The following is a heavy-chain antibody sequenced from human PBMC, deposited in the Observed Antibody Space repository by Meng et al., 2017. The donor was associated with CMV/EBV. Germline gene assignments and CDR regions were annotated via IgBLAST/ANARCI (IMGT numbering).Heavy chain of an antibody. CDR3: ALAALDLFDP. CDR1: GFTFSSYA. D-gene: IGHD6-6*01. V-gene: IGHV3-23*03. CDR2: IYSGGSST. J-gene: IGHJ5*02. Sequence: GESLKISCAASGFTFSSYAMSWVRQAPGKGLEWVSVIYSGGSSTYYADSVKGRFTISRDNSKSTLYLQMNSLRAEDTAVYYCALAALDLFDPWGQGTLVTVSS.